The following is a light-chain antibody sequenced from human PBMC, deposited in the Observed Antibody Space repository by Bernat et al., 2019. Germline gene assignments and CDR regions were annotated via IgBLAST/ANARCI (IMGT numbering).Light chain of an antibody. J-gene: IGKJ4*01. CDR3: QQYDSYPLT. CDR2: AAS. V-gene: IGKV1-16*01. CDR1: QAISIS. Sequence: DIQMTQSPSSLCASLGDTVTITCRASQAISISLAWFRQRPGKAPKSLIYAASNLRSGVPSRFTGSGSGTDFTLTISSLQPEDFGIYYCQQYDSYPLTFGGGTKVDVK.